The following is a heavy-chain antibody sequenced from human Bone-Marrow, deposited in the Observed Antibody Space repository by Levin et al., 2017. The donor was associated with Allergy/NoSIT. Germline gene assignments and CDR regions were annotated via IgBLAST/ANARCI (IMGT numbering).Heavy chain of an antibody. D-gene: IGHD3-3*01. CDR3: ARRNRITVYGIVPNGMDV. Sequence: ASVKVSCRASGYSFTTYDINWVRQGSGQGLEWMGWMNPDSGTRGYSQKFEGRVTLTRNTSISTAYMELSSLTSDDTAVYFSARRNRITVYGIVPNGMDVWGQGTTVTVS. CDR2: MNPDSGTR. J-gene: IGHJ6*02. V-gene: IGHV1-8*01. CDR1: GYSFTTYD.